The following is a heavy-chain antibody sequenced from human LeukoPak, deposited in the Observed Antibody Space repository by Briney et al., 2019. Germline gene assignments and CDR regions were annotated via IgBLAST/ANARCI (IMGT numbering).Heavy chain of an antibody. CDR2: INRDESSN. D-gene: IGHD3-16*01. V-gene: IGHV3-74*01. J-gene: IGHJ4*02. CDR1: GFTLISYW. CDR3: GAVGAPLDY. Sequence: GGSLTLSCAASGFTLISYWTHWLRHAPGKGLVWVSRINRDESSNSLAASVKGRFTISRDNAKNTLYLQMNSLRAEDTAVYYCGAVGAPLDYWGEGTLVTVSS.